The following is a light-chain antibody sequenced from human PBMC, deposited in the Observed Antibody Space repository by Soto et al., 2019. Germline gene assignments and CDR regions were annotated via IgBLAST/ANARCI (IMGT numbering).Light chain of an antibody. CDR3: SSYTSSSPYVV. Sequence: QSALTQPASVSGSPGQSITISCTGTSSDVGGYNYVSWYQQHPGKAPKLMIYDVSNRPSGVSNRFSGSKSGNTDSLTISGLQVEDEADYYCSSYTSSSPYVVFGGGTKLTVL. CDR1: SSDVGGYNY. V-gene: IGLV2-14*01. J-gene: IGLJ2*01. CDR2: DVS.